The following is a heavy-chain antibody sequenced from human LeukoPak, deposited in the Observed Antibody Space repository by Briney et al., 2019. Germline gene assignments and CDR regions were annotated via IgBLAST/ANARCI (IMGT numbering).Heavy chain of an antibody. V-gene: IGHV3-7*01. CDR2: IKQDGREK. CDR3: TRDEAAATN. CDR1: GFTFSSYW. D-gene: IGHD6-13*01. J-gene: IGHJ4*02. Sequence: GGSLRLSCAGSGFTFSSYWMSWIRQAPGEGPEWVANIKQDGREKHYVDSVKGRFTISRDNVKSSLYLQMNSLRAEDTAVYYCTRDEAAATNWGQGTLVTVSS.